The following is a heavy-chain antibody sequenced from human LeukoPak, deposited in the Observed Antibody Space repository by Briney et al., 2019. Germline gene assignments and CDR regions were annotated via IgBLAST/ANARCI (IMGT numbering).Heavy chain of an antibody. D-gene: IGHD6-13*01. CDR2: IYYSGST. V-gene: IGHV4-39*07. J-gene: IGHJ4*02. Sequence: SETLSLTCTVSGGSISSSIYYWGWIRQPPGKGLEWIGNIYYSGSTNYNPSPKSRVTISVDTSKNQFSLKLSSVTAADTAVYYCARVDSSRRRVGDFDYWGQGTLVTVSS. CDR3: ARVDSSRRRVGDFDY. CDR1: GGSISSSIYY.